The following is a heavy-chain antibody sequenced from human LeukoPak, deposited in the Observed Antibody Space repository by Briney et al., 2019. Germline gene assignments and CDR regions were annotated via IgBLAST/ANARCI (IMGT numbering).Heavy chain of an antibody. CDR3: AWQFAY. D-gene: IGHD5-24*01. CDR1: GGSLNSNSYY. CDR2: INYDGNT. J-gene: IGHJ4*02. V-gene: IGHV4-39*07. Sequence: SETLSLTCSVSGGSLNSNSYYWGWIRQPPGKGLEWIGSINYDGNTNYNPSLKSRVTISVDTSKKQFSLKLSSVTAADTAVYYCAWQFAYWGQGTLVTVSS.